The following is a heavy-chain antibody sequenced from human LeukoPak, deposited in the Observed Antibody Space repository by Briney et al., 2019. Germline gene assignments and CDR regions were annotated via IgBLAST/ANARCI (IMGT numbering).Heavy chain of an antibody. CDR1: GYTFSSYG. J-gene: IGHJ3*02. Sequence: ASVKVSCKASGYTFSSYGINWVRQAPGQGLEWMGWISVINNGNTRYAQNFQGRLTMTTDTSTTTAYVELRSLRSDDTAVYYCSREFPFCGADCFSGVFDIWGQGTMVTVS. V-gene: IGHV1-18*01. D-gene: IGHD2-21*02. CDR2: ISVINNGNT. CDR3: SREFPFCGADCFSGVFDI.